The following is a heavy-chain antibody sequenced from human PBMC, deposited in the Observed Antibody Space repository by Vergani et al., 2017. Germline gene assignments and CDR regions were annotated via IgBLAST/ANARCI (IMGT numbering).Heavy chain of an antibody. Sequence: EVQLVESGGGLVQPGRSLRLSCAASGFTFDDYAMHWVRQAPGKGLEWVSGISWNSGSIGYADSVKGRFTISRDNAKNSLYLQMNSLRAEDTALYYCAKDGNDILTGYYFHYXMDVWGKGTTVTVSS. CDR2: ISWNSGSI. J-gene: IGHJ6*03. V-gene: IGHV3-9*01. CDR3: AKDGNDILTGYYFHYXMDV. D-gene: IGHD3-9*01. CDR1: GFTFDDYA.